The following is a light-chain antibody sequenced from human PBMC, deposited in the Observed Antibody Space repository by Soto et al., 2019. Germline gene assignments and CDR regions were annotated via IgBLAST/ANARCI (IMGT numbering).Light chain of an antibody. CDR2: AAS. CDR1: HGISSW. CDR3: QQANSFPIT. J-gene: IGKJ1*01. V-gene: IGKV1-12*01. Sequence: IRMTQSPSSLSASTGDRVTITCRASHGISSWLAWYQKKPGKAPNLLIYAASSLQSGVPSRFSGSESGTDFTLTISSLQPEDCAIYFCQQANSFPITFGQGTKVDI.